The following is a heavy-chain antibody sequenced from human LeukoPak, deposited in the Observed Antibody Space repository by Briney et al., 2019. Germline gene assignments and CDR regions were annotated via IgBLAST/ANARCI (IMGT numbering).Heavy chain of an antibody. V-gene: IGHV1-69*13. CDR1: GGTFSSYA. D-gene: IGHD4-17*01. CDR3: ARIVSAAKQYGDYVGLDY. J-gene: IGHJ4*02. CDR2: IIPIFGTA. Sequence: SVRVSCKASGGTFSSYAISWVRQAPGQGLEWMGGIIPIFGTANYAQKFQGRVTITADESTSTAYMELSSLRSKDTAVYYCARIVSAAKQYGDYVGLDYWGQGTLVTVSS.